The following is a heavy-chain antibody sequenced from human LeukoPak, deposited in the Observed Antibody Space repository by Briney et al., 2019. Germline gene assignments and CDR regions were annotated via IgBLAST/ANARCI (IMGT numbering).Heavy chain of an antibody. Sequence: KPSETLSLTCTVSGYSISSGHYWGWIRQPPGKGLEWIGEIYHSGSTNYNPSLKSRVTISVDTSKNQFSLKLSSVTAADTAVYYCARDSWGAAAHDYFDYWGQGTLVTVSS. D-gene: IGHD6-13*01. V-gene: IGHV4-38-2*02. CDR2: IYHSGST. CDR1: GYSISSGHY. J-gene: IGHJ4*02. CDR3: ARDSWGAAAHDYFDY.